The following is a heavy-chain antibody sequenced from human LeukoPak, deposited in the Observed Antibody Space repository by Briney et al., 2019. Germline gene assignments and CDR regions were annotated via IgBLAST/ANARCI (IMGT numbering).Heavy chain of an antibody. CDR2: IYSGGST. CDR1: GFTVSSNY. D-gene: IGHD6-13*01. Sequence: TGGSLRLSCAASGFTVSSNYMSWVRQAPGKGLEWVSVIYSGGSTYYADSVKGRFTISRDNSENTLYLQMNSLRADDTAVYYCARIYPRLAAAGNWGQGTLVTVSS. V-gene: IGHV3-66*01. J-gene: IGHJ4*02. CDR3: ARIYPRLAAAGN.